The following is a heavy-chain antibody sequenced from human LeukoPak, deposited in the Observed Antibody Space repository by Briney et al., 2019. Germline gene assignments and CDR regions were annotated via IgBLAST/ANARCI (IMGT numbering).Heavy chain of an antibody. Sequence: GGSLRLSCAASGFTFSSYWMTWVRQAPGKGLEWVANIKQAGTEKYYVDSVKGRFTISRDNAKNSLFPQMNSLRAEDTAVYFCARGQYFSTTYYFDYWGQGTLVTVSS. CDR3: ARGQYFSTTYYFDY. CDR1: GFTFSSYW. J-gene: IGHJ4*02. V-gene: IGHV3-7*03. CDR2: IKQAGTEK. D-gene: IGHD2/OR15-2a*01.